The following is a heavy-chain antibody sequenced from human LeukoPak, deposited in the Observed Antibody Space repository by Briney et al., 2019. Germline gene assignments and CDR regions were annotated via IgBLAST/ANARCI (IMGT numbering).Heavy chain of an antibody. Sequence: SETLSLTCTVSGGSISSSSYYWGWIRQPPGKGLEWIGSIYYSGSTYYNPSLKSRVTISVDTSKNQFSLKLSSVTAADTAVYYCARDPIGSMIVVGAWYYFDYWGQGTLVTVSS. V-gene: IGHV4-39*02. D-gene: IGHD3-22*01. CDR2: IYYSGST. CDR1: GGSISSSSYY. J-gene: IGHJ4*02. CDR3: ARDPIGSMIVVGAWYYFDY.